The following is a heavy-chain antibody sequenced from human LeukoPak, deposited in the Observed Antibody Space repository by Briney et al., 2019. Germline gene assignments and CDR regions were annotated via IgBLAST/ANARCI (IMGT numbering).Heavy chain of an antibody. Sequence: GASVKVSCKASGYTFPSYGISWVRQAPGQGLEWMGWISAYNGNTNYAQKLQGRVTMTTDTSTSTAYMELRSLRSDDTAVYYCARGLYNWNDGYFDYWGQGTLVTVSS. CDR1: GYTFPSYG. CDR2: ISAYNGNT. D-gene: IGHD1-1*01. J-gene: IGHJ4*02. CDR3: ARGLYNWNDGYFDY. V-gene: IGHV1-18*01.